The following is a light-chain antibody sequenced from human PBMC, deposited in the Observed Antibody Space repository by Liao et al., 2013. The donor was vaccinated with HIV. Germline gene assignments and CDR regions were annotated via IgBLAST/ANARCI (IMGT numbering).Light chain of an antibody. V-gene: IGLV3-1*01. Sequence: YELTQPPSVSVSPGQTATISCSGDKLGHKYVCWYQQRPGQSPVLVMYQDDKRPSGIPERFSGSNSGNTATLTISGAQAMDEADYYCQAWDSSTYVVFGGGTKLTVL. J-gene: IGLJ2*01. CDR1: KLGHKY. CDR2: QDD. CDR3: QAWDSSTYVV.